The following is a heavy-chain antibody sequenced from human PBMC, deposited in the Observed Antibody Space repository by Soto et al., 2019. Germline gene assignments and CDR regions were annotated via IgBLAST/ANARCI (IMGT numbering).Heavy chain of an antibody. Sequence: QVQLVESGGGVVQPGGSLRLSCTTSGFTFNTYGMYWVRQAPGKGLEWVASIWYDGSNKYYGDSLKGRFTISRDNPKNTLYLQMNSLRAEDTALYYCARGDCTGAYCYSWPFNYGVDVWGQGTTVTVSS. V-gene: IGHV3-33*08. J-gene: IGHJ6*02. CDR1: GFTFNTYG. D-gene: IGHD2-15*01. CDR3: ARGDCTGAYCYSWPFNYGVDV. CDR2: IWYDGSNK.